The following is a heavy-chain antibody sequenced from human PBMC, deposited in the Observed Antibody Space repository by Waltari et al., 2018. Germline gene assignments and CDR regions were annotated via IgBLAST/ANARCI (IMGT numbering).Heavy chain of an antibody. CDR1: GFTFSSYA. Sequence: EVQLVESGGGLVQPGGSLRLSCAASGFTFSSYAMSWVRQAPGKGLEWVSAISGSGGSTYYADSVKGRFTISRDNSKNPLYLQMNSLRAEDTAVYYCAKGGCGGTSCSYYYYYYYMDVWGKGTTVTVSS. CDR2: ISGSGGST. J-gene: IGHJ6*03. V-gene: IGHV3-23*04. CDR3: AKGGCGGTSCSYYYYYYYMDV. D-gene: IGHD2-2*01.